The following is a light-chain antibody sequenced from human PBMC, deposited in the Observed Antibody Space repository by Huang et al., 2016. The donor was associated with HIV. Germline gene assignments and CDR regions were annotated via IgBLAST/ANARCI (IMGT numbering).Light chain of an antibody. CDR2: GAS. CDR3: QQYYNWPGT. CDR1: QKVNSD. J-gene: IGKJ2*01. V-gene: IGKV3-15*01. Sequence: EIVMTQSPVTLSVSIGERASLSCRASQKVNSDLAWYQQKHGLPPGLRIDGASARATCVPARVSGSGAGTYFTLTISHLQSEDFAVYSCQQYYNWPGTFGQGTKLEIK.